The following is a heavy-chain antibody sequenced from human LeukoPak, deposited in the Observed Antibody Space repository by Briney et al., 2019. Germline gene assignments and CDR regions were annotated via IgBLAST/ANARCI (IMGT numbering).Heavy chain of an antibody. J-gene: IGHJ3*02. CDR1: GYTLTELS. D-gene: IGHD3-10*01. CDR2: INPSGGST. Sequence: GASVKVSCKVSGYTLTELSMHWVRQAPGQGLEWMGIINPSGGSTSYAQKFQGRVTMTRDTSTSTVYMELSSLRSEDTAVYYCARGPRITMVRGAKYAFDIWGQGTMVTVSS. CDR3: ARGPRITMVRGAKYAFDI. V-gene: IGHV1-46*01.